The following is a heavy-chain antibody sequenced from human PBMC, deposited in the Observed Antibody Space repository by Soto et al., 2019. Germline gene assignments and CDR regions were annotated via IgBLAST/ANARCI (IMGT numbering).Heavy chain of an antibody. V-gene: IGHV3-48*04. J-gene: IGHJ4*02. CDR3: ASDPGIAAAGMDY. CDR1: GLSFNTYA. Sequence: EVQLVESGGGLIQPGRSLRLSCAASGLSFNTYAMKWVRQAPGKGLEWISYISSSSSRIYYADSVKGRFTLSRDNAKNSLYLQMNSLRAEDTAVYYCASDPGIAAAGMDYWGQGTLVTVSS. D-gene: IGHD6-25*01. CDR2: ISSSSSRI.